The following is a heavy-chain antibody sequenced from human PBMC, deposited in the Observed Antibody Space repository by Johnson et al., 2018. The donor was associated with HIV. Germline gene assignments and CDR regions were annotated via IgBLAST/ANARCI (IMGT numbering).Heavy chain of an antibody. CDR1: GFTFSSYA. Sequence: VQLVESGGGVVQPGRSLRLSCAASGFTFSSYAMHWVRQAPGKGLEWVAVISYDGSNKYYADSVKGRFTISRDNSKNTLYLQMNSLRAEDTAVYYCARDKYYLTAITGSAFDIWGQGTMVTVSS. CDR3: ARDKYYLTAITGSAFDI. J-gene: IGHJ3*02. D-gene: IGHD2/OR15-2a*01. V-gene: IGHV3-30-3*01. CDR2: ISYDGSNK.